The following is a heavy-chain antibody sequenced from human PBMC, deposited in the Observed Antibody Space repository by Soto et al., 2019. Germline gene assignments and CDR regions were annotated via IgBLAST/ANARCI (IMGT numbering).Heavy chain of an antibody. CDR1: GFTFSNFE. Sequence: EVQLVESGGGLVQPGGSLRLSCAASGFTFSNFEMNWVRQAPGKGLVWVSYITSTGSTMYYSDSVKGRFTISRDNAKNSLYLQMNSLRAEDTAVYYCARGNSPVDVRWGQGTLVTVSS. J-gene: IGHJ4*02. CDR3: ARGNSPVDVR. CDR2: ITSTGSTM. D-gene: IGHD2-21*01. V-gene: IGHV3-48*03.